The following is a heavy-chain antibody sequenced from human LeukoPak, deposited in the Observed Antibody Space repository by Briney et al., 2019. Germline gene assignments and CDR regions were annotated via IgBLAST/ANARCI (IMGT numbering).Heavy chain of an antibody. Sequence: TGGSLRLSCAASGFTFSSYAMSWVRQAPGKGLEWVSAISGSGGSTYYADSVKGRFTISRDNSKNTLYLQMNSLRAEDTAVYYCARDLVQVGAAYFDYWGQGTLVTVSS. V-gene: IGHV3-23*01. J-gene: IGHJ4*02. CDR1: GFTFSSYA. CDR2: ISGSGGST. D-gene: IGHD1-26*01. CDR3: ARDLVQVGAAYFDY.